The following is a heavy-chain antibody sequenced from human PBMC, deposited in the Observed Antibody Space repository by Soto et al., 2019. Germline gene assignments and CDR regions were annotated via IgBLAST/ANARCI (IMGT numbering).Heavy chain of an antibody. Sequence: PSETLSLTSAVYGGSFSGYYWSWIRQPPGKGLEWIGEINHSGSTNYNPSLKSRVTISVDTSKNQFSLKLSSVTAADTAVYYCARGTGDYFDYWGQGTLVTVS. V-gene: IGHV4-34*01. CDR1: GGSFSGYY. D-gene: IGHD3-10*01. J-gene: IGHJ4*02. CDR2: INHSGST. CDR3: ARGTGDYFDY.